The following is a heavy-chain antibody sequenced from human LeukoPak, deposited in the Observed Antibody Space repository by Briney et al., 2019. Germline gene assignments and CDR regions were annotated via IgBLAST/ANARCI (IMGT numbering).Heavy chain of an antibody. D-gene: IGHD2-21*01. Sequence: GGSLRLSCAASGFTFSNYAMSWVRQAPGKGLEWVSAISGSASSTYHADSVKGRFTISRDNSKNTLYLQMNSLRADDTAVYYCAKEPLYYYWGQGTLVTVSS. CDR3: AKEPLYYY. J-gene: IGHJ4*02. V-gene: IGHV3-23*01. CDR2: ISGSASST. CDR1: GFTFSNYA.